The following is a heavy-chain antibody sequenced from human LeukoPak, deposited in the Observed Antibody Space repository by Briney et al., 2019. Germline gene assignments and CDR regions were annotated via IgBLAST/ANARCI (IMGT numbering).Heavy chain of an antibody. CDR3: ARDRGWQFRAAAYDAFDI. CDR2: IYTSGST. D-gene: IGHD6-13*01. V-gene: IGHV4-61*02. Sequence: SQTLSLTCTVSGGSISSGSYYWSWIRQPAGKGLEWIGRIYTSGSTNYNPSLKSRVTISVDTSKNQFSLKLSSVTAADTAVYYCARDRGWQFRAAAYDAFDIWGQGTMVTVSS. CDR1: GGSISSGSYY. J-gene: IGHJ3*02.